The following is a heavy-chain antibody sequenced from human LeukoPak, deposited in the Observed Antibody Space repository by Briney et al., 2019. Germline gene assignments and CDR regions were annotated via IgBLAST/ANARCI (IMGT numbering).Heavy chain of an antibody. Sequence: ASVKVSCKVSGYTLTELSMHWVRQAPGKGLEGRGGFDPEDGETIYAQKFQGRVTMTEDTSTDTAYMELSSLRSEDTAVYYCATGYPYSSGWYSYWGQGTLVTVSS. CDR3: ATGYPYSSGWYSY. J-gene: IGHJ4*02. V-gene: IGHV1-24*01. CDR1: GYTLTELS. CDR2: FDPEDGET. D-gene: IGHD6-19*01.